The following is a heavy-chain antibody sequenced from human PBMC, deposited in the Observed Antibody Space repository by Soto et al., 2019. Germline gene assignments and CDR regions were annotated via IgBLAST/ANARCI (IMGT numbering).Heavy chain of an antibody. D-gene: IGHD6-19*01. CDR1: GFTFINYW. CDR3: ARDRSGPIDY. J-gene: IGHJ4*02. Sequence: PGGSLRLSCAASGFTFINYWFYWVRQAPGKGLVWVSGIKSDGRSATYADSVKGRFTISRDNAKNTLYLQMNSLRADDTAVYYCARDRSGPIDYWGRGTLVTVSS. V-gene: IGHV3-74*03. CDR2: IKSDGRSA.